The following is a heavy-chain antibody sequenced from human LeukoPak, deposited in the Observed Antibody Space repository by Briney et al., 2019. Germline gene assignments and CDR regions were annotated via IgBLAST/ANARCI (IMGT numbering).Heavy chain of an antibody. Sequence: PSETLSLTCAVYVGSLSDYYWRWIRPPPRKGLEWIGEINHSGSTNYNPSLKSRVTISLDTSKNQFSLKLSSVTAADTAVYYCASQVRLERRYYYYYMDVWDKGNPGHRLL. CDR1: VGSLSDYY. CDR2: INHSGST. CDR3: ASQVRLERRYYYYYMDV. D-gene: IGHD1-1*01. J-gene: IGHJ6*03. V-gene: IGHV4-34*01.